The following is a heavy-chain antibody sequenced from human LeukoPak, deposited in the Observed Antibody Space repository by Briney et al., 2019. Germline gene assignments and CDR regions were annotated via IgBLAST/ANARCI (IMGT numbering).Heavy chain of an antibody. CDR2: IRSKAYGGTT. CDR3: TRDSLPPPAHTSWPDYDSY. CDR1: GFTFGDYA. J-gene: IGHJ4*02. Sequence: GSLRLSCTASGFTFGDYAMSWVRQAPGKGLEWVGFIRSKAYGGTTEYAASVKGRFTISRDDSKSIAYLQMNSLKTEDTAVYYCTRDSLPPPAHTSWPDYDSYWGQGTLVTVSS. V-gene: IGHV3-49*04. D-gene: IGHD3-22*01.